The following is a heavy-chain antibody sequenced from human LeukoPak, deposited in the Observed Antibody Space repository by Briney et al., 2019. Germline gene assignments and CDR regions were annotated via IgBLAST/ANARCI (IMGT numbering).Heavy chain of an antibody. Sequence: SETLSLTCTVSGGSISSSSYYWGWIRQPPGKGLEWIGSIYYSGSTYYNPSLKSRVTISVDTFKNQFSLKLSSVTAADTAVYYCAIQGYSSSWTPRYYYYYGMDVWGQGTTVTVSS. CDR2: IYYSGST. J-gene: IGHJ6*02. CDR3: AIQGYSSSWTPRYYYYYGMDV. D-gene: IGHD6-13*01. V-gene: IGHV4-39*01. CDR1: GGSISSSSYY.